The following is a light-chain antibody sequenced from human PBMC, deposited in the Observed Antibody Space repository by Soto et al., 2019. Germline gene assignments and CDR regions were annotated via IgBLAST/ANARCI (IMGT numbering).Light chain of an antibody. CDR3: CSYAHINTLV. CDR2: EGS. CDR1: SSDVGSYNL. J-gene: IGLJ2*01. V-gene: IGLV2-23*01. Sequence: QSALTQPASVSGSPGQSITISCTGTSSDVGSYNLVSWHQQHPGKAPKLMIYEGSKRPSGVSNRFSGSKSGNTASLTISGLQAEDEADYYCCSYAHINTLVFGRGTKLTVL.